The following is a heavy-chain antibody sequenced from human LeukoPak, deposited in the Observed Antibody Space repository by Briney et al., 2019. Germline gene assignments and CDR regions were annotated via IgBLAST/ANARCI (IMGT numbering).Heavy chain of an antibody. J-gene: IGHJ3*02. CDR2: ISAYNGNT. CDR1: GYTFTTYG. CDR3: ARDLGASSGYYHHDAFDI. D-gene: IGHD3-22*01. Sequence: ASVKVSCKASGYTFTTYGISWVRQAPGQGLEWMGWISAYNGNTNYAQKLQGRVTMTTDTSTSTAYMELRSLRSDDTAVYYCARDLGASSGYYHHDAFDIWGQGTMVTVSS. V-gene: IGHV1-18*01.